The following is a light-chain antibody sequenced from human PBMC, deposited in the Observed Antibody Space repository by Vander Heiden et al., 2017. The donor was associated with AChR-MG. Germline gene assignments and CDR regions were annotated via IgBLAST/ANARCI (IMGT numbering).Light chain of an antibody. CDR1: QSISSY. Sequence: DIQMTQSPSSLSASVGDRVTIHCRASQSISSYLNWYQQKPGKAPKLLIYAASSLQSGVPSRFSGSGSGTDFTLTISSLQPEDFANYYCQQSYSTPKTFGQGTKVEIK. CDR3: QQSYSTPKT. J-gene: IGKJ1*01. V-gene: IGKV1-39*01. CDR2: AAS.